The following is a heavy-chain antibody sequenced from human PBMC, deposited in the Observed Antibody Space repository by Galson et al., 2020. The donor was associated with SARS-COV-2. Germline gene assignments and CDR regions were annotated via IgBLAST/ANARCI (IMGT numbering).Heavy chain of an antibody. V-gene: IGHV1-8*02. J-gene: IGHJ6*03. CDR2: MNPNSGDT. Sequence: ASVKVSCQASGYTFTSYDINWVRQATGQGLEWLGWMNPNSGDTGYAQKFQGRVTMTRDTSISTAYMELSSLTSEDTAVYYCARGNGAVAACYYYMVVWGKGTTVTISS. CDR1: GYTFTSYD. CDR3: ARGNGAVAACYYYMVV. D-gene: IGHD6-19*01.